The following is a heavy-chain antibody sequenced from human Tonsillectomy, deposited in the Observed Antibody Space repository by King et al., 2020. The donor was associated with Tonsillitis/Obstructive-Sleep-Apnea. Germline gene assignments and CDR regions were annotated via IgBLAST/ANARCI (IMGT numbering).Heavy chain of an antibody. CDR1: EGTFRNYA. J-gene: IGHJ4*02. D-gene: IGHD5-12*01. CDR2: IIPLLAIA. Sequence: QLVQSGAEVKKPGSSVKVSCKTSEGTFRNYAISWVRQAPGQGLEWMGGIIPLLAIANYAQKFQGRVTITADKSTSTAYMELSSLRSEDTAVYYCARVGDSGYSGYDGYFAYWGQRTRVTVSS. CDR3: ARVGDSGYSGYDGYFAY. V-gene: IGHV1-69*10.